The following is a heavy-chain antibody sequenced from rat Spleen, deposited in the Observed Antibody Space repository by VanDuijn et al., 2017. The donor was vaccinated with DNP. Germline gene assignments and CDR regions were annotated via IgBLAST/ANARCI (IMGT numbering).Heavy chain of an antibody. D-gene: IGHD5-1*01. J-gene: IGHJ1*01. CDR3: ARGSGSRYWSFDF. Sequence: EVQLVESGGGLVQPGRSLKLSCAASRFTFSNYGMHCIRQVPGKGLEWVASITSSGGNTYYPASVKGRFTISRDNARNTLFLQMNSLRSEDTATHYCARGSGSRYWSFDFWGPGTRVTVSS. V-gene: IGHV5-19*01. CDR2: ITSSGGNT. CDR1: RFTFSNYG.